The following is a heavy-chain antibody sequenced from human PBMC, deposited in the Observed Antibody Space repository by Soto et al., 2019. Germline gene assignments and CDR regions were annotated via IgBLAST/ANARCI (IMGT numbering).Heavy chain of an antibody. CDR1: GGSISSYY. D-gene: IGHD4-17*01. V-gene: IGHV4-59*01. Sequence: SETLSLTCTVSGGSISSYYWSWIRQPPGEGLEWIGYIYYSGSTNYNPSLKSRVTISVDTSKNQFSLKLSSVTAADTAVYYCARDRVDYGDSYYYYGMDVWGQGTTVTVSS. CDR3: ARDRVDYGDSYYYYGMDV. CDR2: IYYSGST. J-gene: IGHJ6*02.